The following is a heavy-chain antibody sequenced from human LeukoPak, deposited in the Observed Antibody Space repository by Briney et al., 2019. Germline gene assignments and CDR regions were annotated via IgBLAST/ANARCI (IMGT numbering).Heavy chain of an antibody. CDR2: ISTRTGSS. CDR1: GFTFSSYA. Sequence: TGGSLRLSCAASGFTFSSYAMSWVRQAPGKGLEWVAHISTRTGSSGYADSVRSPFTISRDTARNSLYLEMNSLRVEDTAIYYCARDGGVEGSTTWFDPWGQGTQVTVSS. J-gene: IGHJ5*02. V-gene: IGHV3-21*01. D-gene: IGHD2/OR15-2a*01. CDR3: ARDGGVEGSTTWFDP.